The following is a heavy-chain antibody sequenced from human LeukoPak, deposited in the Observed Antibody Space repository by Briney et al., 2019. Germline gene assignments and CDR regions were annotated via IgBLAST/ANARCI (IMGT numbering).Heavy chain of an antibody. J-gene: IGHJ4*02. D-gene: IGHD4-17*01. CDR2: FDPEDGET. V-gene: IGHV1-24*01. CDR1: GYTLTELS. Sequence: ASVKVSCKVSGYTLTELSMHWVRQAPGKGLEWMGGFDPEDGETIYAQKFQGRVTMTEDTSTDTAYMELSSLRSEDTVVYYCATAPYGDYRVPFDYWGQGTLVTVSS. CDR3: ATAPYGDYRVPFDY.